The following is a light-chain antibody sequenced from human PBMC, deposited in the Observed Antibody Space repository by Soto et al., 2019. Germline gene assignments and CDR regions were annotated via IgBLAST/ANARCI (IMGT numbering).Light chain of an antibody. V-gene: IGKV3-20*01. J-gene: IGKJ3*01. CDR1: QSVSSSY. Sequence: ETVLTQSPGTLSLSPGERATLSCRASQSVSSSYLAWYQQKPGQAPRLLIYAASTRAAAVPDRFTGSGSGTDFALTISRLEPEDFGVYYCQQYGDSPLTSGPGTKVDI. CDR3: QQYGDSPLT. CDR2: AAS.